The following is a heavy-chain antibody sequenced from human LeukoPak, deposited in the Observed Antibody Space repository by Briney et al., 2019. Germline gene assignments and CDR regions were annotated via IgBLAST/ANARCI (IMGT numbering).Heavy chain of an antibody. J-gene: IGHJ3*02. CDR1: GGSISGYY. CDR2: FYYMGGT. CDR3: ASVLRYFDWLPTPGAFDI. Sequence: PSETLSLTCTVSGGSISGYYANWVRQPPGKGLGWVGFFYYMGGTNYNPSLKSRVTVSVDTSKNQFSLKLSSVTAADTAVYYCASVLRYFDWLPTPGAFDIWGQGTMVTVSS. V-gene: IGHV4-59*01. D-gene: IGHD3-9*01.